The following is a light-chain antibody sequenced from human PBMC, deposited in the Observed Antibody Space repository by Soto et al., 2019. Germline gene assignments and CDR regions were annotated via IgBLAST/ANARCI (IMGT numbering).Light chain of an antibody. CDR3: QQANSFPLT. CDR1: QSVSSY. J-gene: IGKJ4*01. CDR2: DAS. V-gene: IGKV3-11*01. Sequence: IVLTQSPATLSLSPGERATLPCRASQSVSSYLAWYQQKPGQAPRLLIYDASNRATGIPARFSGSGSGTDFTLTISSLQPEDFATYYCQQANSFPLTFGGGTKVDIK.